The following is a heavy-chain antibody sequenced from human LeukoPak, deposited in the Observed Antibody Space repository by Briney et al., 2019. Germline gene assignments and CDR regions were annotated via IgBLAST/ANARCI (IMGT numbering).Heavy chain of an antibody. CDR1: GYTLTSYG. CDR2: ISAYNGNT. V-gene: IGHV1-18*04. J-gene: IGHJ4*02. CDR3: ARDQISATGDY. D-gene: IGHD4-17*01. Sequence: ASVKVSCKASGYTLTSYGITWVRQAPGQGLEWMGWISAYNGNTNYAQKVQGRVTMTTDTSTSTAYMELKSLRSDDTAVYYCARDQISATGDYWGQGTLVTVSS.